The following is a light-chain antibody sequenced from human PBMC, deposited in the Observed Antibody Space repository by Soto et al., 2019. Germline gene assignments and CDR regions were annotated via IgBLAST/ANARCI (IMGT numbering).Light chain of an antibody. Sequence: DIQMTQSPSTLSASVGDRVTLTCRASENINRWLAWYQQKPGTAPKFLIYDASSLESGVPSRFSGSGSGTEFTLTSSSLQPDDFATYYCQHYNNYPWTFGLGTKVEIK. CDR1: ENINRW. V-gene: IGKV1-5*01. J-gene: IGKJ1*01. CDR2: DAS. CDR3: QHYNNYPWT.